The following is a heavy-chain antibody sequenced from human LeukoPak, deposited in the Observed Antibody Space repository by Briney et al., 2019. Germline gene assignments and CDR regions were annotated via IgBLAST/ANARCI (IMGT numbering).Heavy chain of an antibody. D-gene: IGHD2/OR15-2a*01. V-gene: IGHV3-43D*03. CDR2: ISWDGGST. J-gene: IGHJ6*03. Sequence: PGGSPRLSCAASGFTFDDYAMHWVRQAPGKGLEWVSLISWDGGSTYYADSVKGRFTISRDNSKNSLYLQMNSLRAEDTALYYCAKDISRARRHYYYYYYMDVWGKGTTVTVSS. CDR1: GFTFDDYA. CDR3: AKDISRARRHYYYYYYMDV.